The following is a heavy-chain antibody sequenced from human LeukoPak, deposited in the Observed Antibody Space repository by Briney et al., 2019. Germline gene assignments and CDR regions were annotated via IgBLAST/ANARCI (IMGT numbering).Heavy chain of an antibody. Sequence: GESLKISCKGSGYSFTSYWIGWVRQMPGKGLEWMGIIYPGDSDTRYSPSFQGQVAISADKSISTAYLQWSSLKASDTPMYYCARQASDFWSGYYSTQSIAFDYWGQGTLVTVSS. V-gene: IGHV5-51*01. J-gene: IGHJ4*02. CDR3: ARQASDFWSGYYSTQSIAFDY. CDR2: IYPGDSDT. CDR1: GYSFTSYW. D-gene: IGHD3-3*01.